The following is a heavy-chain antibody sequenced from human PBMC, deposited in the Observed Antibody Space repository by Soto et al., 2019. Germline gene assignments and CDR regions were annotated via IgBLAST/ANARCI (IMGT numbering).Heavy chain of an antibody. Sequence: QVQLKQWGAGLLKPSETLSLTCAVYDGSFSGYYWSWIRQPPGKGLEWIGETNRSGSTNYNPSLKSRVTISVDTSKNQFSLNLSSVTAADTAVYYCARGRPSCSGGSCVVGDFDYWGQGTLVTVSS. CDR2: TNRSGST. CDR1: DGSFSGYY. J-gene: IGHJ4*02. V-gene: IGHV4-34*01. D-gene: IGHD2-15*01. CDR3: ARGRPSCSGGSCVVGDFDY.